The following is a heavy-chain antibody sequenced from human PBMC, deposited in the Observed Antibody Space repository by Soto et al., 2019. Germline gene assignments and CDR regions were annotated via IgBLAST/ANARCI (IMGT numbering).Heavy chain of an antibody. V-gene: IGHV3-23*01. D-gene: IGHD5-12*01. J-gene: IGHJ4*02. CDR3: ARTTYGRDGYNSY. CDR2: ITGNGGT. Sequence: GGSLRLSCAASGFTFRIYAMSWVRQAPGKGLEWVSTITGNGGTSYADFVRGRFTISRDNSKNTLYLQMNSLRAEDTAVYYCARTTYGRDGYNSYWGQGTLVTVSS. CDR1: GFTFRIYA.